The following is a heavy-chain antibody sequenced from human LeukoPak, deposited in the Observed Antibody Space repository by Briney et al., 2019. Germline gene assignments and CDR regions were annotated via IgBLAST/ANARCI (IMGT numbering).Heavy chain of an antibody. CDR1: GFTFNYAW. D-gene: IGHD5-18*01. V-gene: IGHV3-15*01. CDR3: TTAPSGYAYMNGWHLDY. Sequence: PGGSLRLSCAASGFTFNYAWMSWVRQPPGKGLEWVGRIKSKTDGETTDYAAPVKGRFTISRDDSKNTLYLQMNSLKTEDTALYYCTTAPSGYAYMNGWHLDYWGQGALVTVSS. CDR2: IKSKTDGETT. J-gene: IGHJ4*01.